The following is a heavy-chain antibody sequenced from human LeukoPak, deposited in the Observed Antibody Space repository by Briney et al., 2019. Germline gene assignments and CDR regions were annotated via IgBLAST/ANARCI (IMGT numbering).Heavy chain of an antibody. CDR2: INQDGSAR. Sequence: GGSLRLSCVASEFTFSRFWMSWVRQAPGKGLEWVAHINQDGSARYYVDSVKGRFTISRDNAQDSVFLQMNSLIAEDTAVYYCARDPADSSGYPDYWGQGTLVTVSS. J-gene: IGHJ4*02. V-gene: IGHV3-7*01. CDR3: ARDPADSSGYPDY. D-gene: IGHD3-22*01. CDR1: EFTFSRFW.